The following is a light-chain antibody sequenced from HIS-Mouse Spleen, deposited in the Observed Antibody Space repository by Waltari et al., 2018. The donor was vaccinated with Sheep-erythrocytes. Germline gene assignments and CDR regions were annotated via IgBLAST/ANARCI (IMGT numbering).Light chain of an antibody. CDR3: MQALQTPFT. V-gene: IGKV2-28*01. Sequence: SEIPQPPLPLPAPPGVPASVSGASSQSPLHSNGYNYLDWYLQKPGQSPQLLIYLGSNRASGVPDRFSGSGSGTDFTLKISRVEAEDVGVYYCMQALQTPFTFGPGTKVDIK. J-gene: IGKJ3*01. CDR1: QSPLHSNGYNY. CDR2: LGS.